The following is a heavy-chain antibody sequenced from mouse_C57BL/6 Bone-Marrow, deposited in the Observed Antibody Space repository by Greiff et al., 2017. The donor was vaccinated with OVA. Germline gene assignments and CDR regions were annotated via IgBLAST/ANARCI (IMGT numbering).Heavy chain of an antibody. CDR3: ARWGRDYDSAY. Sequence: VQLQQSGPELVKPGASVKISCKASGYTFTDYYMNWVKQSHGKSLEWIGDINPNNGGTSYNQKFKGKATLTVDQSSSTAYIELRSLTSEDSAVYYCARWGRDYDSAYWGQGTLVTVSA. D-gene: IGHD1-1*01. V-gene: IGHV1-26*01. CDR1: GYTFTDYY. J-gene: IGHJ3*01. CDR2: INPNNGGT.